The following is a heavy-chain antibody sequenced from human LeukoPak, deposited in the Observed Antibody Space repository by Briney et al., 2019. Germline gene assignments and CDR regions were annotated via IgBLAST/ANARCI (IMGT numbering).Heavy chain of an antibody. CDR3: AREGYCSSTSCSFMDV. V-gene: IGHV1-46*01. CDR2: INPSGGST. CDR1: GYTLTELS. Sequence: ASVKVSCKVSGYTLTELSMHWARQAPGQGLEWMGIINPSGGSTSYAQKFQGRVTMTRDMSTSTVYMELSSLRSEDTAVYYCAREGYCSSTSCSFMDVWGKGTTVTVSS. D-gene: IGHD2-2*01. J-gene: IGHJ6*03.